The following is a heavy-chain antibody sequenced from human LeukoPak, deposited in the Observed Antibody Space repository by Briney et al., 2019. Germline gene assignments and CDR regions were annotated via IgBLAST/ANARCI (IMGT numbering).Heavy chain of an antibody. J-gene: IGHJ3*02. CDR3: ARYVFLQPGGAFDI. Sequence: PSETLSLTCTFSGGSISSGGYSWSWIRQPPGKGLEWIGYICHSGSTYYNPSLKSRVTISVDRSKNQFSLKLSSVTAADTAVYYCARYVFLQPGGAFDIWGQGTMVTVSS. V-gene: IGHV4-30-2*01. CDR1: GGSISSGGYS. D-gene: IGHD2/OR15-2a*01. CDR2: ICHSGST.